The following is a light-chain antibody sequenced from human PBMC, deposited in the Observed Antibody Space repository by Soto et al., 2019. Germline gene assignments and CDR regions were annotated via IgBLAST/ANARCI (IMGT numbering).Light chain of an antibody. V-gene: IGKV1-39*01. CDR2: GAT. CDR3: QQTYSTPLT. CDR1: QSITTY. Sequence: DIQMTQSPSSLSASVGDRVTITCRASQSITTYLNWYQQKPGKAPKLLIFGATALQSGVPSRFCGSGSGTDFTLSISSLQPEDFATYHCQQTYSTPLTFGGGTKVDIK. J-gene: IGKJ4*01.